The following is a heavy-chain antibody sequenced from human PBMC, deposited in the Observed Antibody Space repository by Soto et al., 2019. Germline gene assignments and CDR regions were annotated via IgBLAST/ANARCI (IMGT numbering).Heavy chain of an antibody. J-gene: IGHJ6*02. V-gene: IGHV1-24*01. D-gene: IGHD2-15*01. CDR3: ATVGYCSGGSCYATWDYYYGMDV. CDR1: GYTLTELS. CDR2: FDSEDGET. Sequence: ASVKVSCKVSGYTLTELSMHWVRQAPGKGLEWMGGFDSEDGETIYAQKFQGRVTMTEDTSTDTAYMELSSLRSEDTAVYYCATVGYCSGGSCYATWDYYYGMDVWGQGTTVTVSS.